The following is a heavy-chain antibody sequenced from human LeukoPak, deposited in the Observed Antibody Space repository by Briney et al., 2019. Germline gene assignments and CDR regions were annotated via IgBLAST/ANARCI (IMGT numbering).Heavy chain of an antibody. CDR3: ARVPETTQLFDY. Sequence: GGSLRLSCAASGFTFDAYGLSWVRQAPGKGLEWVSGINWNDGSTDYADSVKGRFTISRGKAKNSLYLQMNSLRAEDTALYYCARVPETTQLFDYWGQGTLVTVSS. CDR1: GFTFDAYG. D-gene: IGHD1-14*01. CDR2: INWNDGST. V-gene: IGHV3-20*04. J-gene: IGHJ4*02.